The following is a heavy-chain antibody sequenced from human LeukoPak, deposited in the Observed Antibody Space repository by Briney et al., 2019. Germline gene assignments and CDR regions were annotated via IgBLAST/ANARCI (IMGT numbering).Heavy chain of an antibody. Sequence: GGSLRLSCAASGFTFSSYSMNWVRQVPGKGLEWVSSISSSSSYIYYADSVKGRFTISRDNAKNSLYLQMNSLRAEDTAVYYYARDPRGYTVNFDYWGQGTLVTVSS. V-gene: IGHV3-21*01. CDR3: ARDPRGYTVNFDY. J-gene: IGHJ4*02. D-gene: IGHD5-12*01. CDR2: ISSSSSYI. CDR1: GFTFSSYS.